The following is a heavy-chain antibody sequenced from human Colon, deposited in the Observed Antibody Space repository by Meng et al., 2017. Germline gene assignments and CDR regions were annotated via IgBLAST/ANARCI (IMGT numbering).Heavy chain of an antibody. V-gene: IGHV3-23*01. Sequence: GGSLRLSCAASGFTFSTYPMVWVRQAPGRGPEAVSSISASGDKTYYRDSVKGRFTISRDNSKNMQYLYMNNLGAEDTAVYYCAKVLSTVTSYYYGMDVWGQGTTVTVSS. D-gene: IGHD4-11*01. CDR2: ISASGDKT. CDR3: AKVLSTVTSYYYGMDV. J-gene: IGHJ6*02. CDR1: GFTFSTYP.